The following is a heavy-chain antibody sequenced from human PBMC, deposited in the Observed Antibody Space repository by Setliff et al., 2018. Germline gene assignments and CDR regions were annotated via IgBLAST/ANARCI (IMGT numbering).Heavy chain of an antibody. V-gene: IGHV3-7*01. CDR1: GFTFSSYW. D-gene: IGHD2-2*01. J-gene: IGHJ4*02. CDR3: ARLGPHCSSTSCYLVLRSYFDY. Sequence: SCAASGFTFSSYWMSWVRQAPGKGLEWVANIKQDGSEKYYVDSVKGRFTISRDNAKNSLYLQMNSLRAEDTAVYYCARLGPHCSSTSCYLVLRSYFDYWGQGTLVTVSS. CDR2: IKQDGSEK.